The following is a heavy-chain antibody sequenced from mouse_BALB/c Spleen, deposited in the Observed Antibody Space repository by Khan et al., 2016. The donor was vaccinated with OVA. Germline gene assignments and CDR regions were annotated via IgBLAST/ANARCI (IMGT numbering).Heavy chain of an antibody. J-gene: IGHJ1*01. CDR2: INTETGEP. Sequence: QIQLVQSGPELKKPGETVKISCKASDYTFTDYSMHWVKQAPGKGLKWMGWINTETGEPKFADDFKGRFAFSLETSARTAYLQINNLKNEDTATYFCAKGYVWYFDVWGAGTTVTVSS. CDR3: AKGYVWYFDV. D-gene: IGHD2-14*01. V-gene: IGHV9-2-1*01. CDR1: DYTFTDYS.